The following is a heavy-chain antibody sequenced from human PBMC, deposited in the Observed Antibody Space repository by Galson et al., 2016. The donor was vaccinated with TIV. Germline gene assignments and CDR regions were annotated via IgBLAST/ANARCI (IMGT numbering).Heavy chain of an antibody. CDR2: IYHSGMT. CDR3: TRDRSTDYFDSSGYSPFDY. J-gene: IGHJ4*02. D-gene: IGHD3-22*01. V-gene: IGHV4-38-2*02. CDR1: GYSINSGYY. Sequence: ETLSLTCGVSGYSINSGYYWGWIRQPPGKGLEWIGSIYHSGMTYYNPSLESRVTTSVATSKNRFSLRLNSVTAADTAVYYCTRDRSTDYFDSSGYSPFDYWGQGTLVTVSS.